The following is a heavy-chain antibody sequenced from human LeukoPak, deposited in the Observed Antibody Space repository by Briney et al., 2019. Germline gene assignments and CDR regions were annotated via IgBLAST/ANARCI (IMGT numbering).Heavy chain of an antibody. D-gene: IGHD3-10*01. CDR1: GGSISSSSYY. V-gene: IGHV4-39*07. J-gene: IGHJ4*02. CDR2: INHSGST. CDR3: ARGGRDSITMVRGAKAYYFDY. Sequence: PSETLSLTCTVSGGSISSSSYYWGWIRQPPGKGLEWIGEINHSGSTNYNPSLKSRVTISVDTSKNQFSLKLSSVTAADTAVYYCARGGRDSITMVRGAKAYYFDYWGQGTLVTVSS.